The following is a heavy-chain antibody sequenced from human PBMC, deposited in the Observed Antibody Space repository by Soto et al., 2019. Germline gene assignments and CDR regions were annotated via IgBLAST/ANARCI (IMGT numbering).Heavy chain of an antibody. V-gene: IGHV3-30-3*01. CDR2: ISYDGSNK. Sequence: GGSLRLSCAASGFTFSSYAMHWVRQAPGKGLEWVAVISYDGSNKYYADSVKGRFTISRDNSKNTPYLQMNSLRAEDTAVYYCAREGYDILTGYHGYYYYGMDVWGQGTTVTVSS. CDR3: AREGYDILTGYHGYYYYGMDV. J-gene: IGHJ6*02. D-gene: IGHD3-9*01. CDR1: GFTFSSYA.